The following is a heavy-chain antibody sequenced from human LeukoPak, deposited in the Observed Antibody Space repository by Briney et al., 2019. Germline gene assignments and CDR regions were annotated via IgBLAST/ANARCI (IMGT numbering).Heavy chain of an antibody. CDR1: GFPFHDYA. Sequence: GGSLRLSCVGSGFPFHDYAMHWVRRAPGKGLEWVSGISWNSGIIGHTESVKGRFTVSRDNAKNSLFLQMNSLRPEDTAFYYCAKVRFCSGGTRPSLYFDSWGQGVLVTVSS. J-gene: IGHJ4*01. V-gene: IGHV3-9*01. D-gene: IGHD2-15*01. CDR3: AKVRFCSGGTRPSLYFDS. CDR2: ISWNSGII.